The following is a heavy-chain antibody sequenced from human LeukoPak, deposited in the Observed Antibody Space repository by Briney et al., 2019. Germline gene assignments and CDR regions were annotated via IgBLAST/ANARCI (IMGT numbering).Heavy chain of an antibody. J-gene: IGHJ4*02. Sequence: PSETLSLTCTVPSASISSHFWSWIRQPPGKELEFIGYIYYSGSTNYNPSLKSRVTISIDTSKNQFSLKLSSVTAADTAVYYCASLRPGGPNEDWGQGTLVTVSS. D-gene: IGHD1-1*01. V-gene: IGHV4-59*08. CDR3: ASLRPGGPNED. CDR1: SASISSHF. CDR2: IYYSGST.